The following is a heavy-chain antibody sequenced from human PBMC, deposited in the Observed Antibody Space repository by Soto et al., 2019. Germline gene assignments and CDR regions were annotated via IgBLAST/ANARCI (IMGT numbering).Heavy chain of an antibody. CDR1: GGSISSGGYS. Sequence: PSETLSLTCAVSGGSISSGGYSWSWIRQPPGKGLEWIGYIYHSGSTYYNPSLKSRVTISVDRSKNQFSLKLSSVTAADTAVYYCARGSGDFWSGYYALIDYWGQGTLVTVS. CDR3: ARGSGDFWSGYYALIDY. CDR2: IYHSGST. J-gene: IGHJ4*02. V-gene: IGHV4-30-2*01. D-gene: IGHD3-3*01.